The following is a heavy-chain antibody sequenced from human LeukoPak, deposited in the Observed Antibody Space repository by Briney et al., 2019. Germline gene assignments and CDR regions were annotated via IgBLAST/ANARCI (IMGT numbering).Heavy chain of an antibody. Sequence: SETLSLTCTVSGGSISSGDYYWSWIRQPPGTGLEWIGYIYYSGSTYYNPSLKSRVTISVDTSKNQFSLKLSSVTAADTAVYYCASRSIFGVVSTDAFDIWGQGTMVTVSS. CDR1: GGSISSGDYY. CDR2: IYYSGST. J-gene: IGHJ3*02. D-gene: IGHD3-3*01. V-gene: IGHV4-30-4*08. CDR3: ASRSIFGVVSTDAFDI.